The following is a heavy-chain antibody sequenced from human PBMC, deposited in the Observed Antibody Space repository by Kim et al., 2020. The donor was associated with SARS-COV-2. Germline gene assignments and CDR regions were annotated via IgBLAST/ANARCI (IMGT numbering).Heavy chain of an antibody. Sequence: ASVKVSCKASGYTFTTHYIHWLRQAPGQGLEWMGIINPSIGSTNYAQKFQGRVTLTSDTSTSTVYMEVISLRSDDTAVYFCARDGRSIAVVPAGSHSDFWGQGTLVTVSS. CDR1: GYTFTTHY. CDR3: ARDGRSIAVVPAGSHSDF. V-gene: IGHV1-46*01. CDR2: INPSIGST. J-gene: IGHJ4*02. D-gene: IGHD2-2*01.